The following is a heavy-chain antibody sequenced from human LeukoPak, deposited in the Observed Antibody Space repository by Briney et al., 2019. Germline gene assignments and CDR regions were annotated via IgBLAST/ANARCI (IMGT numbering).Heavy chain of an antibody. J-gene: IGHJ4*02. CDR1: GDRVSSNSAA. CDR2: TYYRSRWYN. V-gene: IGHV6-1*01. D-gene: IGHD6-13*01. CDR3: ARVSGSWIDY. Sequence: SQILSLTWVISGDRVSSNSAAWNWIRQSPSRGLEWLGRTYYRSRWYNDYAPSVKSRITINPDTSKNPFSLQLNSVTPEDTAVYYCARVSGSWIDYWGQGTLVTVSS.